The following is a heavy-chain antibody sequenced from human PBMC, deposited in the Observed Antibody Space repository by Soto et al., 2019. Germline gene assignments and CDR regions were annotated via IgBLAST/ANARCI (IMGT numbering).Heavy chain of an antibody. V-gene: IGHV2-5*02. CDR2: IYWDDEK. J-gene: IGHJ4*02. Sequence: QITLKESGPTLVKPTQTLTLTCTFSGFSLSTSGVGVGWIRQPPGKALEWLAIIYWDDEKRYSPSLKTWLTVTKDTSKNQVVLTMTNVDPVDTATYYCAHRAYFDSGKQFDYWGQGTLVSVSS. CDR3: AHRAYFDSGKQFDY. D-gene: IGHD3-10*01. CDR1: GFSLSTSGVG.